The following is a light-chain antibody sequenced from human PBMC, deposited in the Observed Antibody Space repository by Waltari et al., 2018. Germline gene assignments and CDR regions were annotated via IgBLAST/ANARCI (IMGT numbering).Light chain of an antibody. V-gene: IGLV2-14*03. CDR3: SSYTTNKTPV. CDR2: DVT. Sequence: QPALTQPASVSGSPGHSITISCTGSSSDIGGYDYVSWYQPHPGKAPKLIIYDVTKRPSGSSSRFSGSKSGNTASLTISGLQAEDEADYYCSSYTTNKTPVIGGGTKVTVL. J-gene: IGLJ2*01. CDR1: SSDIGGYDY.